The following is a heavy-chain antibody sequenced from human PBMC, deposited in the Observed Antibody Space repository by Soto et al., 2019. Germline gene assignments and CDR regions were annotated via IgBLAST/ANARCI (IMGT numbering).Heavy chain of an antibody. J-gene: IGHJ1*01. CDR3: AEGWAQYCSGGSSYSNPPPEYFQH. Sequence: QVQLVQSGAEVKKPGSSVKVSCKASGGTFSSYTISWVRQAPGQGLEWMGRIIPLLGIANYAQKFQGRVTITADKSTSTAYVELSSMRSEDTSVYYWAEGWAQYCSGGSSYSNPPPEYFQHWGQGTLVTVSS. V-gene: IGHV1-69*02. CDR1: GGTFSSYT. CDR2: IIPLLGIA. D-gene: IGHD2-15*01.